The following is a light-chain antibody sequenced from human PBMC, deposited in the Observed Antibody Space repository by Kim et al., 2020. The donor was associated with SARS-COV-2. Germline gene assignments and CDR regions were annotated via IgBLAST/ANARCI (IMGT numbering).Light chain of an antibody. Sequence: QSGLTQPPSMSAAPGQKVTISCSGSTSNIENNYVSWYQQFPGTAPKLLIYDNNKRPSGIPDRFSGSKSGTSATLGITGLQTGDEADYFCGTWDTSLSIVVFGGGTQLTVL. V-gene: IGLV1-51*01. CDR1: TSNIENNY. CDR2: DNN. J-gene: IGLJ2*01. CDR3: GTWDTSLSIVV.